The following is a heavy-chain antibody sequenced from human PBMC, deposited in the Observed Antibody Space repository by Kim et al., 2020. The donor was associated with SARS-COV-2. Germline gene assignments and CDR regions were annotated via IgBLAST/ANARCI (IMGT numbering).Heavy chain of an antibody. CDR3: AKDPLYYFDY. Sequence: STSYADSVKGRFTISRDNSKHTLYLQMNSLRAEDTAVYYCAKDPLYYFDYWGQGTLVTVSS. V-gene: IGHV3-23*01. J-gene: IGHJ4*02. CDR2: ST.